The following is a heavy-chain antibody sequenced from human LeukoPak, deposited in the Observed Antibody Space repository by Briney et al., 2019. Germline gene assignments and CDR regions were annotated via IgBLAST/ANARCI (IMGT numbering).Heavy chain of an antibody. J-gene: IGHJ4*02. Sequence: GGSLRLSCAASGLTFSTYWMSWARQAPGKGLEWVANIKSDGREKNFVDSVRGRFTISRDNAKNSLYLQMSSLRAEDTAVYYCASQTSAKGFDYWGQGTLVTVSS. CDR2: IKSDGREK. CDR3: ASQTSAKGFDY. V-gene: IGHV3-7*03. CDR1: GLTFSTYW. D-gene: IGHD2-2*01.